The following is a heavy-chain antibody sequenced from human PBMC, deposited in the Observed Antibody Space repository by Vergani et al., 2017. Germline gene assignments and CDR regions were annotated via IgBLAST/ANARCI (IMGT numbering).Heavy chain of an antibody. D-gene: IGHD3-3*01. J-gene: IGHJ4*02. V-gene: IGHV4-34*02. CDR1: GGSFSGYY. Sequence: QVQLQQWGAGLLQPSETLSLTCAIYGGSFSGYYWSWIRQPPGKGLEWIGEINHSGSTNYNPSLKSRVTISVDTSKNQFSLKLSSVTAADTAVYYCARGDFWSGYYSGGGYYFDYWGQGTLVTVSS. CDR3: ARGDFWSGYYSGGGYYFDY. CDR2: INHSGST.